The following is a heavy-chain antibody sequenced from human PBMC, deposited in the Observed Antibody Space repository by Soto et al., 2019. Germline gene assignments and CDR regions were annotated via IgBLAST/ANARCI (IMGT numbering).Heavy chain of an antibody. Sequence: LSLTCTVSGASVNSGSYYWSWIRQPPGEGLECIGCIYNSESTNYNPSLKSRITISVDTSKNQFSLKLSSVTTADTAAYYCARGGNGRYYYYGVDVWGQGTTVTVSS. J-gene: IGHJ6*02. CDR2: IYNSEST. V-gene: IGHV4-61*01. CDR3: ARGGNGRYYYYGVDV. CDR1: GASVNSGSYY. D-gene: IGHD4-4*01.